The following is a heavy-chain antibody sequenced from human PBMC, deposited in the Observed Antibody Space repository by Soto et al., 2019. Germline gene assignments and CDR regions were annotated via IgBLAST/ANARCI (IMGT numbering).Heavy chain of an antibody. CDR1: GGSFSGYY. V-gene: IGHV4-34*01. J-gene: IGHJ5*02. D-gene: IGHD5-12*01. Sequence: SETLSLTCAVYGGSFSGYYWSWIRQPPGKGLEWIGEINHSGSTNYNPSLKSRVTISVDTSKNQFSLKLSSVTAADTAVYYCARASKGTVATPDNWFDPWGQGTLVTVSS. CDR3: ARASKGTVATPDNWFDP. CDR2: INHSGST.